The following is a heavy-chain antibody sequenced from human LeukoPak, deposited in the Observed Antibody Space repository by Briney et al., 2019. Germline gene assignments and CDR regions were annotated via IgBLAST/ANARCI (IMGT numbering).Heavy chain of an antibody. CDR2: IYYSGST. V-gene: IGHV4-31*03. CDR1: GGSISSGGYY. J-gene: IGHJ5*02. D-gene: IGHD5-18*01. Sequence: SETLSLTCTVSGGSISSGGYYWSWIRQHPGKGLEWIGYIYYSGSTYYNPSLKSRVSISVDTSKNQFSLKLSSVTAADTAVYYCARENVDTAMVSGVNWFDPWGQGTLVTVSS. CDR3: ARENVDTAMVSGVNWFDP.